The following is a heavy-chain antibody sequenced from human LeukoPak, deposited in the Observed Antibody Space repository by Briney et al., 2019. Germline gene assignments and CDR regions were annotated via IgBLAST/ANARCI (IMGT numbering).Heavy chain of an antibody. CDR2: ILGGGGGT. CDR1: TFTFSNYA. D-gene: IGHD3-22*01. CDR3: GMASDTSGYYFFRLDY. J-gene: IGHJ4*02. Sequence: GGSLRLSCGASTFTFSNYAFSWVRQAPGKGLEWVSTILGGGGGTYYADSAKGRFTISRDSSSNRVFLQMTNLRADDTAVYYCGMASDTSGYYFFRLDYWGQGTQVTVSS. V-gene: IGHV3-23*01.